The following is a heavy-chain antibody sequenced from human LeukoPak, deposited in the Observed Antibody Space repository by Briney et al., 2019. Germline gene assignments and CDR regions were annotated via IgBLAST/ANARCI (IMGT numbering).Heavy chain of an antibody. CDR2: ISGSTTYI. J-gene: IGHJ5*02. Sequence: PGGSLRLSCAASGFTFSTFSMNWVRQAPGKGLEWVSSISGSTTYIFYADSVEGRFTISRDNAKNLVYLQMNSLRAEDTAVYHCASFETVSATSFDPWGQGTLVTVSS. CDR3: ASFETVSATSFDP. CDR1: GFTFSTFS. D-gene: IGHD5/OR15-5a*01. V-gene: IGHV3-21*01.